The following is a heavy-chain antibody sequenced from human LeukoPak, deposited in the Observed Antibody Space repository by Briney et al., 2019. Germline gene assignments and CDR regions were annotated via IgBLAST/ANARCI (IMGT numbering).Heavy chain of an antibody. Sequence: GGSLRLSCAASGFTFSSYWMHWVRQAPGKGLVWVSRINGDGDTTRYADSVKGRFTTSRDNAKNTLYLQMNSLTDEDTAVYYCARETVQSLDYWGQGTLLTVSS. J-gene: IGHJ4*02. V-gene: IGHV3-74*01. CDR2: INGDGDTT. CDR3: ARETVQSLDY. CDR1: GFTFSSYW. D-gene: IGHD6-19*01.